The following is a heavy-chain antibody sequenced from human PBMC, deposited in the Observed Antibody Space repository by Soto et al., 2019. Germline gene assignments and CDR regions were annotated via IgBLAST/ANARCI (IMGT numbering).Heavy chain of an antibody. CDR3: ASGPVRYMVRGADTPDY. Sequence: GGTLRLSCAASGFTFSSYWMSWVRQAPGKGLEWVANIKQDGSEKYYVDSVKGRFTISRDNGKNSLYLKMNSLRAEDTAVYYCASGPVRYMVRGADTPDYWGQGTLVTVSS. J-gene: IGHJ4*02. D-gene: IGHD3-10*01. V-gene: IGHV3-7*01. CDR2: IKQDGSEK. CDR1: GFTFSSYW.